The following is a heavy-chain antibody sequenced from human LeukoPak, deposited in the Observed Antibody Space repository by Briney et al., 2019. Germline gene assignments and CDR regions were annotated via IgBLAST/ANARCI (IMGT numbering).Heavy chain of an antibody. Sequence: GGSLRLSCAASGFTFSSYGMHWVRQAPGKGLEWVAVIWYDGSNKYYADSVKGRFTISRDNSKNTLYLQMNSLRAEDTAVYYCVRAQSGGYSYGLDYWGQGTLVTVSS. D-gene: IGHD5-18*01. CDR3: VRAQSGGYSYGLDY. V-gene: IGHV3-33*01. CDR1: GFTFSSYG. CDR2: IWYDGSNK. J-gene: IGHJ4*02.